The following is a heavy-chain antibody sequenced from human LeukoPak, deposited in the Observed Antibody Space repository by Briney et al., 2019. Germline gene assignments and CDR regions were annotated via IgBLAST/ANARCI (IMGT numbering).Heavy chain of an antibody. V-gene: IGHV1-69*06. Sequence: SVKVSCKASGGTFSNYAISWVRQAPGQGLEWMGGIIPIFGTANYAQKFRGRVTITADKSTRTAYMELSSLRSEDTAVYYCAREYYDYVWGSKGVHDAFDIWGQGTMVTVSS. CDR3: AREYYDYVWGSKGVHDAFDI. J-gene: IGHJ3*02. CDR1: GGTFSNYA. D-gene: IGHD3-16*01. CDR2: IIPIFGTA.